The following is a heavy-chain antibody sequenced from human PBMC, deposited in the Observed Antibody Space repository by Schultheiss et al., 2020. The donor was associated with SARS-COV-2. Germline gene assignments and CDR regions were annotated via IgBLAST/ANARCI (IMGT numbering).Heavy chain of an antibody. V-gene: IGHV1-18*01. CDR3: ARVHWAYAFDI. Sequence: ASVKVSCKASGGTFSSYTISWVRQAPGQGLEWMGWISAYNGNTNYAQKLQGRVTMTTDTSTSTAYMELSRLRSDDTAVYYCARVHWAYAFDIWGQGTMVTVSS. CDR2: ISAYNGNT. D-gene: IGHD7-27*01. J-gene: IGHJ3*02. CDR1: GGTFSSYT.